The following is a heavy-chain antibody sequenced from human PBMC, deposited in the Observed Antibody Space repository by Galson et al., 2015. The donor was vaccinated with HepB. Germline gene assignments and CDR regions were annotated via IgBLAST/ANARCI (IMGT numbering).Heavy chain of an antibody. CDR2: MNPNSGDT. Sequence: SVKVSCKASGYTFTSYDFNWVRQATGQGLEWMGWMNPNSGDTVYARRFQGRVTMTRSTSISTAYMELSSLRSEDTAVYYCARTPRDSGWFDYWGQGTLVTVSS. CDR3: ARTPRDSGWFDY. D-gene: IGHD6-19*01. V-gene: IGHV1-8*01. CDR1: GYTFTSYD. J-gene: IGHJ4*02.